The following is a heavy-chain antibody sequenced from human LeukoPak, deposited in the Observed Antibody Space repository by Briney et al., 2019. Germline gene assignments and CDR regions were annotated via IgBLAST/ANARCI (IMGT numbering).Heavy chain of an antibody. CDR3: ARETGDAKYYYYGMDV. CDR1: GYIFSSYG. D-gene: IGHD7-27*01. V-gene: IGHV1-18*01. Sequence: ASVKVSCKASGYIFSSYGISWVRPATGQGLEWMGLISTDNGDTKYAQKFQGRVTMTTDTSTSTAYMELRSLRSDDTAVYYCARETGDAKYYYYGMDVWGQGTTVTVSS. CDR2: ISTDNGDT. J-gene: IGHJ6*02.